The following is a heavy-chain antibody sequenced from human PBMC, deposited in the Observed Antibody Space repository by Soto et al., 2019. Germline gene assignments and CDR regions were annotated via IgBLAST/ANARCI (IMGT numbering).Heavy chain of an antibody. Sequence: SVKVSCKASRFTFTSSAVQWVRQARGQRLEWIGWIVVGSGNTNYAQKFQERVTITRDMSTSTAYMELSSLRSEDTAVYYCAADRLTDAFDISGQGTMVTVSS. V-gene: IGHV1-58*01. CDR3: AADRLTDAFDI. J-gene: IGHJ3*02. CDR2: IVVGSGNT. CDR1: RFTFTSSA.